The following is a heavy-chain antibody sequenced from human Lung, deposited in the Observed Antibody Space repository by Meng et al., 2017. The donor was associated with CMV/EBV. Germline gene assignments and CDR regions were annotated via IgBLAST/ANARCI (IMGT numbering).Heavy chain of an antibody. CDR1: GDSISSGEYF. CDR2: MDYRGST. J-gene: IGHJ4*02. V-gene: IGHV4-30-4*01. CDR3: ARGELLWDY. Sequence: QVQVQDSGPGLVKPSQATSVTCTVSGDSISSGEYFWSWIRQPPGKCLEWIGYMDYRGSTFYNPSLKSRFTISVDTSKNQFSLKLSSVTAADTAVYFCARGELLWDYWGQGTLVTVSS. D-gene: IGHD2-2*01.